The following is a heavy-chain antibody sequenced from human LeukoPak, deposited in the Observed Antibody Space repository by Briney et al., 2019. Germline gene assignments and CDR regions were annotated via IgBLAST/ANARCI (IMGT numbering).Heavy chain of an antibody. CDR2: IIPIFGTA. Sequence: ASVKVSCKASGGTFSSYAISWFRKAPGQGLEWMGGIIPIFGTANNAQKFQGRVTITADESTSTAYMELSSLRSEDTAVYYCARSVLRYFDLDYWGQGTLVTVSS. CDR1: GGTFSSYA. V-gene: IGHV1-69*01. J-gene: IGHJ4*02. D-gene: IGHD3-9*01. CDR3: ARSVLRYFDLDY.